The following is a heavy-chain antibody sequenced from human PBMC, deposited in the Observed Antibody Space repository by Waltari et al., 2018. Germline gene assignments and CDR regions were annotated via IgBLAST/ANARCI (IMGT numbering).Heavy chain of an antibody. CDR3: ARTARPGDWYFDL. CDR2: IYYSGST. Sequence: QVQLQESGPGLVKPSETLSLTCTVSGGSISSYYWSWIRQPPGKGLEWIGYIYYSGSTNYTPSLKSRVTISVDTSKNQFSLKLSSVTAADTAVYYCARTARPGDWYFDLWGRGTLVTVSS. CDR1: GGSISSYY. D-gene: IGHD6-6*01. J-gene: IGHJ2*01. V-gene: IGHV4-59*08.